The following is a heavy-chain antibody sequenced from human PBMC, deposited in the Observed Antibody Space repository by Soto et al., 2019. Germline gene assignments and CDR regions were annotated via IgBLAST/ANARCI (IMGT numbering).Heavy chain of an antibody. Sequence: PSETLSLTCTVSGGSVSSYSWTWVRQPPGKGLEWIGYVYYSGSTHYNPSLKSRVTISLDTSKNQFSLKLTSVTAADTAMYFCARSPQAMVDPNIWGQGTLVTVSS. V-gene: IGHV4-59*02. D-gene: IGHD5-18*01. CDR2: VYYSGST. CDR3: ARSPQAMVDPNI. J-gene: IGHJ4*02. CDR1: GGSVSSYS.